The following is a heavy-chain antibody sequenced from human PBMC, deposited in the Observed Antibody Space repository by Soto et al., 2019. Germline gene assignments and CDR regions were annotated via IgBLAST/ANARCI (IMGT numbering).Heavy chain of an antibody. J-gene: IGHJ5*02. CDR3: ARHPERIAQIGWFDP. D-gene: IGHD6-13*01. V-gene: IGHV3-48*02. Sequence: EVQLVESGGGLVQPGGSLRLSCAASGFTFSSYSMNWVRQAPGKGLEWVSYISSSSSTIYYADSVKGRFTISRDNAKNSLYLQMNSLRDEETAVYYCARHPERIAQIGWFDPWGQGTLVTVSS. CDR1: GFTFSSYS. CDR2: ISSSSSTI.